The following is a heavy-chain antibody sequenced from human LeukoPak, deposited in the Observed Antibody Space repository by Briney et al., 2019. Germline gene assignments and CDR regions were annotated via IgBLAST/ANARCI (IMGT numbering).Heavy chain of an antibody. CDR3: ANGYTSAYYNALDI. CDR2: SNSDGSGT. J-gene: IGHJ3*02. CDR1: VLTLSRYA. V-gene: IGHV3-74*01. Sequence: PGGSLRLSCAASVLTLSRYAMSGVRQAPWKGLVGVSRSNSDGSGTTYADSVKSRFTISRDNAKNTLYLQMSSLRVEDTAVYYCANGYTSAYYNALDIRGQGTMVTVSS. D-gene: IGHD6-25*01.